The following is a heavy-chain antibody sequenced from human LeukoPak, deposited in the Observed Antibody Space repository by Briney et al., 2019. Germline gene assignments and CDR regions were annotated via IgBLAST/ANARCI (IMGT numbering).Heavy chain of an antibody. CDR2: IYSGGST. Sequence: GGSLRLSCAASGFTFSSYWMHWVRQAPGKGLEWVSVIYSGGSTYYADSVKGRFTISRDNSKNTLYLQMNSLRAEDTAVYYCARVSYYDFWSGYYQYYFDYWGQGTLVTVSS. CDR3: ARVSYYDFWSGYYQYYFDY. J-gene: IGHJ4*02. D-gene: IGHD3-3*01. CDR1: GFTFSSYW. V-gene: IGHV3-53*01.